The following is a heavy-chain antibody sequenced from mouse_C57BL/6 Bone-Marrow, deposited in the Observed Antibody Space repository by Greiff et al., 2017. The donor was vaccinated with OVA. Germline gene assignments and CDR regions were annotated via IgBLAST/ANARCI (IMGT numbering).Heavy chain of an antibody. D-gene: IGHD1-1*01. J-gene: IGHJ1*03. Sequence: VQLQQSGAELVKPGASVKMSCKASGYTFTSYWITWVKQRPGQGLEWIGDIYPGSGSTNYNEKFKSKATLTVDTSSSTAYMQLSRLTSEDSAVYYCARRCYGSSDWYFDVWGTGTTVTVSS. CDR1: GYTFTSYW. V-gene: IGHV1-55*01. CDR3: ARRCYGSSDWYFDV. CDR2: IYPGSGST.